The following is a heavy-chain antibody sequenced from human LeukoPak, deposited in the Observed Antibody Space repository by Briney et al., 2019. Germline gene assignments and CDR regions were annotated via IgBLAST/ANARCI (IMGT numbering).Heavy chain of an antibody. Sequence: GGSLRLSCEASRLTISSYGMTWLRQAPGKGLEWVAYIKEDGSENFYVGSVKGRFTISRDNARKSVYLQMNSLRVEDTGVYYCARCAGVFFDNWGQGTLVTVSS. V-gene: IGHV3-7*01. J-gene: IGHJ4*02. CDR3: ARCAGVFFDN. CDR1: RLTISSYG. CDR2: IKEDGSEN. D-gene: IGHD3-10*01.